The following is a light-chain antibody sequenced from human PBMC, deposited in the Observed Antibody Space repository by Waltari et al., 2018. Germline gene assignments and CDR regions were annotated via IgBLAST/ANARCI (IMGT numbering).Light chain of an antibody. Sequence: QSVLTQPPSVSAAPGQKVTISCSGSSPNIGNNYISWYQQLPGTAPKLLIYDNNKRPSGIRDRFSGSKSGTSATLGITGLQTGDEAYYYCGTWDSSLSAGVFGGGTKLTVL. V-gene: IGLV1-51*01. CDR3: GTWDSSLSAGV. CDR2: DNN. J-gene: IGLJ3*02. CDR1: SPNIGNNY.